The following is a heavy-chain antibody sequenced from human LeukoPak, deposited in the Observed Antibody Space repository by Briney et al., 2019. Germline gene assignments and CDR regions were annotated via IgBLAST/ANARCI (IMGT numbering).Heavy chain of an antibody. Sequence: SETLSLTCAVYGGSFSGYYWSWIRQPPGRGLEWIGEINHSGSTNYDSSLKSRVTISVDTSKNQFSLKLTSVIAADTAVYYCARGSHGYYDSRDGFDMWGRGTMVTVSS. CDR2: INHSGST. D-gene: IGHD3-22*01. J-gene: IGHJ3*02. V-gene: IGHV4-34*01. CDR1: GGSFSGYY. CDR3: ARGSHGYYDSRDGFDM.